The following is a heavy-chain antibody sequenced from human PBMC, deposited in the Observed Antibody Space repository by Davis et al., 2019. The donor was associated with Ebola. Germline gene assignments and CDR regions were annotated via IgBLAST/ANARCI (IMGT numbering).Heavy chain of an antibody. Sequence: SETLSLTCAVYGGSFSGYYWSWIRQSPGKGLEWIGYIYHSGSTIYNPSLKSRVTISLDTSKNQFSLRLNSVTAADTAQYYCARVLGNGDLLLDYWGQGTLVTVSS. J-gene: IGHJ4*02. D-gene: IGHD4-17*01. CDR2: IYHSGST. CDR3: ARVLGNGDLLLDY. CDR1: GGSFSGYY. V-gene: IGHV4-59*01.